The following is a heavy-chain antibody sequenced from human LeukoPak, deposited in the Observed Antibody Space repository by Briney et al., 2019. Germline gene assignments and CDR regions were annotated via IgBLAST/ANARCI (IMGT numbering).Heavy chain of an antibody. CDR1: GGSISSSSYY. D-gene: IGHD6-13*01. CDR2: IYYSGST. Sequence: SETLSLTCTASGGSISSSSYYWGWIRQPPEKGPEWIGSIYYSGSTYYNPSLKSRVTISVDTSKNQFSLKLSSVTAADTAVYYCARKSSWFDPWGQGTLATVSS. J-gene: IGHJ5*02. CDR3: ARKSSWFDP. V-gene: IGHV4-39*01.